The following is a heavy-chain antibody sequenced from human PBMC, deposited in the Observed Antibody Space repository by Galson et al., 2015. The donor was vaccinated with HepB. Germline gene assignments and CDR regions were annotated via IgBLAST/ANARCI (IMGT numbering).Heavy chain of an antibody. D-gene: IGHD3-10*01. V-gene: IGHV3-48*02. J-gene: IGHJ4*01. CDR3: ARDPYGAGNC. Sequence: SLRLSCAASAFSFSSFGMNWFRQAPGKGPEWISYIGPSGSDRKYADSVKGRFTISRDTAKNSLYLEMNSLRDEDTAVYYCARDPYGAGNCWGQGTLVTVSS. CDR1: AFSFSSFG. CDR2: IGPSGSDR.